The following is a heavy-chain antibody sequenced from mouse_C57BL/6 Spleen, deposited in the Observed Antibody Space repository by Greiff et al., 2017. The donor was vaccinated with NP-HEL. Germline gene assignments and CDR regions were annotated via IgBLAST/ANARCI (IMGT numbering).Heavy chain of an antibody. CDR2: INPNNGGT. D-gene: IGHD4-1*01. CDR3: ARRLGYYFDY. CDR1: GYTFTDYN. Sequence: VQLQQSGPELVKPGASVKIPCKASGYTFTDYNMDWVKQSHGKSLEWIGDINPNNGGTIYNQKFKGKATLTVDKSSSTAYMELRSLTSEDTAVYYCARRLGYYFDYWGQGTTLTVSS. J-gene: IGHJ2*01. V-gene: IGHV1-18*01.